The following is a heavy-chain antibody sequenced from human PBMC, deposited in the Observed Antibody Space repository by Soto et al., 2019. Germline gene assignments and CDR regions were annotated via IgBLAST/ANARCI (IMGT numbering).Heavy chain of an antibody. CDR1: GFIFSTYA. V-gene: IGHV3-23*01. J-gene: IGHJ6*02. CDR2: IDDSGATT. CDR3: VKGQSSSGSQTGGMDV. D-gene: IGHD6-13*01. Sequence: EVQLLESGGDLVQPGGSLRLSCGVSGFIFSTYAMSWVRQAPGKGLEWVSGIDDSGATTYYADSVKGRLTISRDNSKNTLYLQMGSLRAEDTAVYYCVKGQSSSGSQTGGMDVWGQGTTVTVSS.